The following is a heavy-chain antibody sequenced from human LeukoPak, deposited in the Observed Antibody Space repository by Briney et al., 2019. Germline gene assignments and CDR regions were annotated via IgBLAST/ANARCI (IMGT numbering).Heavy chain of an antibody. J-gene: IGHJ6*02. CDR1: GLTFTSSA. Sequence: GASVKVSCKASGLTFTSSAVQWVRQARGQRHEWIGWIVVGSGNTNYAQKFQERVTITRDMSTSTAYMELSSLRSEDTAVYYCAAVGWEYSTSPLPMDVWGQGTTVTVSS. V-gene: IGHV1-58*01. CDR3: AAVGWEYSTSPLPMDV. CDR2: IVVGSGNT. D-gene: IGHD6-6*01.